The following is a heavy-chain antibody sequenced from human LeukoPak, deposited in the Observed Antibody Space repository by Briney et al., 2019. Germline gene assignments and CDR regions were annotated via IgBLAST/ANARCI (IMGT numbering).Heavy chain of an antibody. CDR3: ARDSLGYCSGGSCYSEYYYYGMDV. V-gene: IGHV3-7*01. D-gene: IGHD2-15*01. CDR2: IKQDGSEK. Sequence: GGSLRLSCAASGFTFSSYWMSWVRQAPGKGLEWVANIKQDGSEKYYVDSVKGRFTISRDNAKNSLYLQMNSLRAEDTAVYYCARDSLGYCSGGSCYSEYYYYGMDVWGQGTTVTVSS. CDR1: GFTFSSYW. J-gene: IGHJ6*02.